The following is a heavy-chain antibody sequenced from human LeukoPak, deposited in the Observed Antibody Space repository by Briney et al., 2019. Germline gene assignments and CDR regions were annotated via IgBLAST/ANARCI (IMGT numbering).Heavy chain of an antibody. D-gene: IGHD3-22*01. CDR1: GFTFSSYW. J-gene: IGHJ3*02. CDR3: ARAYDSSGPDAFDI. CDR2: IKSDGRST. V-gene: IGHV3-74*01. Sequence: PGGSLRLSCAASGFTFSSYWMHWVRQAPGQGLAWVSRIKSDGRSTNYVDSVKGRFTISRDNAKNSLYLQMNSLRAEDTAVYYCARAYDSSGPDAFDIWGQGTMVTVSS.